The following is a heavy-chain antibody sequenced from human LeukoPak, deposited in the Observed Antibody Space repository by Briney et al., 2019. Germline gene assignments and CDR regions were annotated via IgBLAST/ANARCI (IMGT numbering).Heavy chain of an antibody. CDR2: INTNGGAT. V-gene: IGHV3-64*01. CDR1: GFTFSSYA. Sequence: PGGSLRLSCAASGFTFSSYAMYWVRQAPGKGLEYVSGINTNGGATFYAKFVKGRFTISRDDSKNTLYLHMGSLRGEDMAVYYCARAQTGATSYFFDDWGQGTLVTVSS. D-gene: IGHD1-7*01. CDR3: ARAQTGATSYFFDD. J-gene: IGHJ4*02.